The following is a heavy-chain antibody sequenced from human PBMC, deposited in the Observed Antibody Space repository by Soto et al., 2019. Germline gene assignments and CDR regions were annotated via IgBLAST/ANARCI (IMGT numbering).Heavy chain of an antibody. CDR2: ISGSGGST. D-gene: IGHD1-26*01. V-gene: IGHV3-23*01. J-gene: IGHJ4*02. Sequence: WGRLGTGKGLEWVSAISGSGGSTYYADSVKGRFTISRDNSQNTLYLQMNSLRAEDTAVYYCARRGSGSYYDYWGQGTLVTVSS. CDR3: ARRGSGSYYDY.